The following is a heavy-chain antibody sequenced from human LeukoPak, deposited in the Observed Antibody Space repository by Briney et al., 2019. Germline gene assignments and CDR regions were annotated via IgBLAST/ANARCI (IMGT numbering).Heavy chain of an antibody. CDR1: GFTFSSYE. CDR3: AKTAGIAAAADFDY. J-gene: IGHJ4*02. Sequence: GGSLRLSCAASGFTFSSYEMNWVRQAPGKGLEWVSYISSSGSTIYYADSVKGRSTISRDNSKNTLYLQMNSLRAEDTAVYYCAKTAGIAAAADFDYWGQGTLVTVSS. D-gene: IGHD6-13*01. CDR2: ISSSGSTI. V-gene: IGHV3-48*03.